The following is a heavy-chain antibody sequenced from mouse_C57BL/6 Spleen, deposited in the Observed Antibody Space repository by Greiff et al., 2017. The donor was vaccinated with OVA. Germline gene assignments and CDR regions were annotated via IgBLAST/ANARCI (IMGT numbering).Heavy chain of an antibody. CDR2: IWWDDDK. CDR1: GFSLSTFGMG. Sequence: QVTLQVSGPGILQPSQSLSLTCSFSGFSLSTFGMGVGWIRQPSGKGLEWLAHIWWDDDKYYNPALKSRLTISKDTSKNQVFLKIANVDTADTATYYCARISYDYDSYYAMDYWGQGTSVTVSS. J-gene: IGHJ4*01. V-gene: IGHV8-8*01. D-gene: IGHD2-4*01. CDR3: ARISYDYDSYYAMDY.